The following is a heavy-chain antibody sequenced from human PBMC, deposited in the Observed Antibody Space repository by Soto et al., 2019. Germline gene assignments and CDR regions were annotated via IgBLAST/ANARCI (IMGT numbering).Heavy chain of an antibody. CDR3: AKDGQYRTDGFDV. V-gene: IGHV3-23*01. CDR2: LSRGGGTT. Sequence: EAQLLESGGDWAQPGGSLRLSCAASGFTFSSHGMSWFRQAPGKGLEWIAGLSRGGGTTYYADSVKGRFTISRDNSKTNLDLIMNSLKVEDTALYYCAKDGQYRTDGFDVWGQGTMVTVSS. J-gene: IGHJ3*01. D-gene: IGHD6-6*01. CDR1: GFTFSSHG.